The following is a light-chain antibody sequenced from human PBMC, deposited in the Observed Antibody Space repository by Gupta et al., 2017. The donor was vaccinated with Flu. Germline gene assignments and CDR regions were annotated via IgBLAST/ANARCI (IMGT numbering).Light chain of an antibody. CDR1: QSISSW. V-gene: IGKV1-5*03. Sequence: DIQMTQSPSTLSASVGDRVTITCRASQSISSWLAWYQQKPGKAPKVLIYKGSSLESGVPSRFSGSGSWTEFTLTISSLQTDDFATYYCQQYNSYSPWTFGQGTKVEIK. J-gene: IGKJ1*01. CDR2: KGS. CDR3: QQYNSYSPWT.